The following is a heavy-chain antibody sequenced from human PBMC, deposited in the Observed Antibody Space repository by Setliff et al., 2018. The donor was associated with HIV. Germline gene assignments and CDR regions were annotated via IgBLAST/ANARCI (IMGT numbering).Heavy chain of an antibody. CDR3: VTSSSWSSRLNF. D-gene: IGHD6-13*01. Sequence: SETLSLTCAVYGGSLSGHYWTWIRQPPGEGLEWIGEINHSGKTNYNPSPKSRVTISVDTSKNQFSLKVTSVTAADTAVYYCVTSSSWSSRLNFWGQGMLVTVSS. V-gene: IGHV4-34*01. J-gene: IGHJ4*02. CDR2: INHSGKT. CDR1: GGSLSGHY.